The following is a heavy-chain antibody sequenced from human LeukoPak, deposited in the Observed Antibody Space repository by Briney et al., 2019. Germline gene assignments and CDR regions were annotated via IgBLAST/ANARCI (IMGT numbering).Heavy chain of an antibody. Sequence: GGSLRLSCAASGFTVSSNYMSWVRQAPGKGLEWVSFISSSSSYIYYADSVKGRFTISRDNAKNSLYLQMNSLRAEDTAVYYCARDRAVAGYDAFDIWGQGTMVTVSS. CDR1: GFTVSSNY. J-gene: IGHJ3*02. V-gene: IGHV3-21*01. CDR2: ISSSSSYI. D-gene: IGHD6-19*01. CDR3: ARDRAVAGYDAFDI.